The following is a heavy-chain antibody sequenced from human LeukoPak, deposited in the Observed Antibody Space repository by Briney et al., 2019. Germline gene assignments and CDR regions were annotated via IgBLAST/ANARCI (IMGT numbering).Heavy chain of an antibody. CDR1: GYTFTSYD. D-gene: IGHD2-15*01. CDR2: MNPNSGNT. CDR3: ARGSRVVVVAATRYNWFDP. Sequence: ASVKVSCKASGYTFTSYDINWVRPAPGQGLEWMGWMNPNSGNTGYAQKFQGRVTMTRNTSISTAYMELSSLRSEDTAVYYCARGSRVVVVAATRYNWFDPWGQGTLVTVSS. J-gene: IGHJ5*02. V-gene: IGHV1-8*01.